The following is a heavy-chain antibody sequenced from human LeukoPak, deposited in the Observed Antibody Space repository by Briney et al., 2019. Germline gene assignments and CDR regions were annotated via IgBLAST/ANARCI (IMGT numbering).Heavy chain of an antibody. CDR1: GYTFTSYG. D-gene: IGHD3-22*01. CDR2: ISGYNGNT. J-gene: IGHJ4*02. Sequence: ASVKVSCKASGYTFTSYGIIWVRQVPGQGLEWMGWISGYNGNTKSSQSLQDRVIMTTDTSTRTAYMELRSLRPDDTAVYYCARVYLGIYYDGSPSPFDYWGQGTLVTVSS. CDR3: ARVYLGIYYDGSPSPFDY. V-gene: IGHV1-18*01.